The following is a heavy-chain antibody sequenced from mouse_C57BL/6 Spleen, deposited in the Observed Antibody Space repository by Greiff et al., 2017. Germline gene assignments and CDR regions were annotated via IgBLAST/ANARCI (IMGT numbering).Heavy chain of an antibody. Sequence: QVQLQQSGAELVKPGASVKISCKASGYAFSSYWMNWVQQRPGKGLEWIGQIYPGGGDTNYNGKFKGKATLTADKSSSTAYMQLSSLTSEDSEVYFCERGVGSSPTWFAYWGQGTLVTVSA. V-gene: IGHV1-80*01. D-gene: IGHD1-1*01. CDR2: IYPGGGDT. CDR1: GYAFSSYW. CDR3: ERGVGSSPTWFAY. J-gene: IGHJ3*01.